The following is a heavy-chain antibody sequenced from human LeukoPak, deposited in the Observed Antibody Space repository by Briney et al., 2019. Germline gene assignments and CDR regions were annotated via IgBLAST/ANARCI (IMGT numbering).Heavy chain of an antibody. CDR1: GGSISSGSCY. D-gene: IGHD6-13*01. J-gene: IGHJ5*02. V-gene: IGHV4-61*02. CDR3: ARAYSSSWYWNWFDP. CDR2: MYTSGST. Sequence: PSQTLSLTCTVSGGSISSGSCYWSWIRQPAGKGLEWIGRMYTSGSTNYNPSLKSRATISLDTPANQFSLKLSSVTAADTAVYYCARAYSSSWYWNWFDPWGQGTLVTVSS.